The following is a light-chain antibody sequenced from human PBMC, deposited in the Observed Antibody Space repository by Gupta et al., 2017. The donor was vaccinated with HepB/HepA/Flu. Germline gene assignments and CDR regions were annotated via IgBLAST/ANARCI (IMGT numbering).Light chain of an antibody. CDR1: QSVSSSY. Sequence: EIVLTQSPGTLSLSPGERATLSCRASQSVSSSYLAWYQQKPGQAPRLLIYGASSRATGIPDRFSGSGSGTDFTLTISRLEPEDFAVYYCQQYGSSPVTAAVTFGQGTKLEIK. V-gene: IGKV3-20*01. CDR2: GAS. J-gene: IGKJ2*01. CDR3: QQYGSSPVTAAVT.